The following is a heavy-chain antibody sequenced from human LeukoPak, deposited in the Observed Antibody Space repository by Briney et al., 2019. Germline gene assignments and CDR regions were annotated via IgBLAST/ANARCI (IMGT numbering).Heavy chain of an antibody. V-gene: IGHV4-59*12. Sequence: SETLSLTCTVSGGSISSYYWSWIRQPPGKGLEWIGYIYYSGSTNYNPSLKSRVTMSVDTSKNQFSLKLSSVTAADTAVYYCARGPPPIYYYYYMDVWGKGTTVTVSS. CDR3: ARGPPPIYYYYYMDV. CDR2: IYYSGST. J-gene: IGHJ6*03. CDR1: GGSISSYY.